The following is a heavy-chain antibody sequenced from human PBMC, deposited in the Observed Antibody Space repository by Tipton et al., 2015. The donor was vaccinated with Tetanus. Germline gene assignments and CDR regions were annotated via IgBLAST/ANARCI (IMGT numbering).Heavy chain of an antibody. CDR1: GASFSDYY. Sequence: TLSLTCAVYGASFSDYYWSWIRQAPGKGLEWIGEINHSGNTNHNPSLKSRVTISTDKSKNQVSLRLNSVTAADTAVYLCARTPDYYYGMDVWGQGTTVTVSS. V-gene: IGHV4-34*01. J-gene: IGHJ6*02. CDR3: ARTPDYYYGMDV. CDR2: INHSGNT.